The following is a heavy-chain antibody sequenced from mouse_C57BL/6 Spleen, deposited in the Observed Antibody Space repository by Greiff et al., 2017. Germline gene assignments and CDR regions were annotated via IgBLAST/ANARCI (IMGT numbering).Heavy chain of an antibody. V-gene: IGHV1-69*01. CDR2: IDPSDSYT. CDR3: ARRDVGYFDY. Sequence: QVQLQQPGAELVMPGASVKLSCKASGYTFTSYWMHWVKQRPGQGLEWIGEIDPSDSYTNYNQKFKGKSTLTVDKSSSTAYMQLSSLTSEDSAVYYCARRDVGYFDYWGQGTTRTVSS. CDR1: GYTFTSYW. D-gene: IGHD3-3*01. J-gene: IGHJ2*01.